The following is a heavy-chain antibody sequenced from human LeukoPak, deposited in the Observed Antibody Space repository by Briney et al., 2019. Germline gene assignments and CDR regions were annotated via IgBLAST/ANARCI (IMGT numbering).Heavy chain of an antibody. V-gene: IGHV3-30*18. CDR1: GFTFSSYG. D-gene: IGHD3-3*01. CDR2: ISYHGSNK. J-gene: IGHJ4*02. CDR3: AKGRDSWSNKIDD. Sequence: PGGSLSHSCAASGFTFSSYGMYWVRQAPGKGLEWVAVISYHGSNKYYADSVKGRFTISRDNSKNTLYLQMNSLRGEDTAVYYCAKGRDSWSNKIDDWGQRTLVTVSS.